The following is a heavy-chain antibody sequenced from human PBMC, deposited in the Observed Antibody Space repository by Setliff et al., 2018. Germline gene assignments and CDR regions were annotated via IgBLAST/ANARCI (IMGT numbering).Heavy chain of an antibody. J-gene: IGHJ3*02. D-gene: IGHD3-22*01. CDR1: GGSISSGDYY. CDR3: ASAPLLYSDSSGLSGTFDI. CDR2: IYYSGST. Sequence: LSLTCTVSGGSISSGDYYWSWIRQPPGKGLEFVGYIYYSGSTYYNPSLKSRVTISIDTSKNQFSLKVNSVTAADTAVYYCASAPLLYSDSSGLSGTFDIWGQGTMVTV. V-gene: IGHV4-30-4*08.